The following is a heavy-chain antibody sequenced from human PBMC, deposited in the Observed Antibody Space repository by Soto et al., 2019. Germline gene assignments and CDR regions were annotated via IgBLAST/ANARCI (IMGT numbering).Heavy chain of an antibody. V-gene: IGHV1-2*02. CDR1: GYTFTGYY. CDR2: INPNSGGT. CDR3: PRAPAVIVVVASTLDYYYGMDV. D-gene: IGHD2-15*01. Sequence: ASVKVSCKASGYTFTGYYMHWVRQAPGKGLEWMGWINPNSGGTNYAQKFQGRVTMTSDTSISTAYMELIRLISDDTAVYYCPRAPAVIVVVASTLDYYYGMDVWGQVTTVTVSS. J-gene: IGHJ6*02.